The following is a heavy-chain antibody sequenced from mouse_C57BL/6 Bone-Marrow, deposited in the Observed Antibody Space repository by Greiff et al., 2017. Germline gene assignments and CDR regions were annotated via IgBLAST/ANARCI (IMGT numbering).Heavy chain of an antibody. Sequence: EVHLVESGGGLVKPGGSLKLSCAASGFTFSSYAMSWVRQTPEKRLEWVATISDGGSYTYYPDNVKGRFTISRDTAKNNLYLQMSHLKSEDTAMYYCAREEVGYAMDYWGQGTSVTVSS. CDR1: GFTFSSYA. J-gene: IGHJ4*01. CDR2: ISDGGSYT. CDR3: AREEVGYAMDY. D-gene: IGHD1-1*01. V-gene: IGHV5-4*01.